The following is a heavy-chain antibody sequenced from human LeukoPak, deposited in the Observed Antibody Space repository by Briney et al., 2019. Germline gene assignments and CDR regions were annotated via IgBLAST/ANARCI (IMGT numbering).Heavy chain of an antibody. V-gene: IGHV3-23*01. J-gene: IGHJ4*02. CDR1: GFIFRTYP. D-gene: IGHD3-22*01. Sequence: PGGSLRLSCAASGFIFRTYPMSWVRQAPGKGLEWVSAISGSGGSTYYADSVKGRFTISRDNSKNTLYLQMNSLRAEDTAVYYCAKVWDSSGYYYGGWGQGTLVTVSS. CDR2: ISGSGGST. CDR3: AKVWDSSGYYYGG.